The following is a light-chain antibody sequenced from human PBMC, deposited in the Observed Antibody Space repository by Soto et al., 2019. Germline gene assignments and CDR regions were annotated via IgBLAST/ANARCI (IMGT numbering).Light chain of an antibody. J-gene: IGKJ5*01. CDR3: QQRNIGPPVT. CDR2: GAF. CDR1: PSVTNY. V-gene: IGKV3-11*01. Sequence: EIVLPQSPAPLSLSPGERATLSCMASPSVTNYLAWYQQKPGQPPRLLIYGAFNRAAGIPARFSGSGSGTDFTLTISSLEPEDSAVYYCQQRNIGPPVTFGQGTRLEIK.